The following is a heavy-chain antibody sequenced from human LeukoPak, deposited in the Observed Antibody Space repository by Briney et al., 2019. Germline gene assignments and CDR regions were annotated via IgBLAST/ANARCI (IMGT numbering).Heavy chain of an antibody. D-gene: IGHD2-15*01. CDR3: ARPRGGIVDSAFDI. CDR1: GDSISSSSYL. CDR2: IYYSGST. V-gene: IGHV4-39*01. Sequence: SETLSLTCSVSGDSISSSSYLWVWIRQPPGKGLEWIGSIYYSGSTYYNPSLMSRVTISVDTSKNQFSLKLNSVTAADTAVYYCARPRGGIVDSAFDIWGQGTMVTVSS. J-gene: IGHJ3*02.